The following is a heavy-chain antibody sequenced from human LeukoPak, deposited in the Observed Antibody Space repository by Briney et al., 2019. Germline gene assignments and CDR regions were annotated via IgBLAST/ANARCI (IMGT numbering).Heavy chain of an antibody. CDR1: GGTFSSYA. CDR2: IIPIFGTA. CDR3: ARDLVGSIPDYYYGMDV. D-gene: IGHD2-15*01. J-gene: IGHJ6*04. Sequence: RAPVKVPCKASGGTFSSYAISWVRQAPGQGLEWMGGIIPIFGTANYAQKFQGRVTITADESTSTAYMELSSLRSEDTAVYYCARDLVGSIPDYYYGMDVWGKGTTVTVSS. V-gene: IGHV1-69*13.